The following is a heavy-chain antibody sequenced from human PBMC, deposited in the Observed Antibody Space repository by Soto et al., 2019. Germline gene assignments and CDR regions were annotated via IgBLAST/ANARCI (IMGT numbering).Heavy chain of an antibody. Sequence: ASVKVSCKASGGTFSSYAISWVRQAPGQGLEWMGGIIPIFGTANYAQKFQGRVTITADESTSTAYMELSSLRSEDTAVYYCARGWYSSGWYGYWGQGTLVTFSS. CDR2: IIPIFGTA. D-gene: IGHD6-19*01. CDR1: GGTFSSYA. CDR3: ARGWYSSGWYGY. J-gene: IGHJ4*02. V-gene: IGHV1-69*13.